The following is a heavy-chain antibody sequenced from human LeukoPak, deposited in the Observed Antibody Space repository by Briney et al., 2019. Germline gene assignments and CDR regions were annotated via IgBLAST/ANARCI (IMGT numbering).Heavy chain of an antibody. CDR3: ARGGVYYGSGSNWFDP. CDR2: IKPDGSEK. V-gene: IGHV3-7*05. Sequence: SGWSLRLSCAASGITFGSYWMTWVRQAPGKGLECVANIKPDGSEKYYVDSVEGRFTISRDNAKNSLFLEMNSLRAEDTAVYYCARGGVYYGSGSNWFDPWGQGTLVTVSS. D-gene: IGHD3-10*01. J-gene: IGHJ5*02. CDR1: GITFGSYW.